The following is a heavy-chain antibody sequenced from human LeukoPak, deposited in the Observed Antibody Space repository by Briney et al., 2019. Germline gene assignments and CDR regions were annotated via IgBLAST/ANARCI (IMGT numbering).Heavy chain of an antibody. CDR1: GFTFSSYS. CDR2: ITSGSSYI. Sequence: GGSLRLSCAASGFTFSSYSMNWVRQAPGKGLEWVASITSGSSYIYYADSVKGRFTISRDNSKNSLYLQMNSLRAEDTAVYYCAGALYYYYYYMDVWGKGTTVTVSS. V-gene: IGHV3-21*01. J-gene: IGHJ6*03. CDR3: AGALYYYYYYMDV.